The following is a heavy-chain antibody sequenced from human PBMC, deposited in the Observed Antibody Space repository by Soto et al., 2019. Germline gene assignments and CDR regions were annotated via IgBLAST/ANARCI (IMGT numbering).Heavy chain of an antibody. V-gene: IGHV4-59*08. D-gene: IGHD5-12*01. CDR1: GGSISSYY. CDR2: IYYSGST. CDR3: ARLAGYSGYHDAFDI. Sequence: SETLSLTCTVSGGSISSYYLSWIRQPPGKGLEWIGYIYYSGSTNYNPSLKSRVTISVDTSKNQFSLKLSSVTAADTAVYYCARLAGYSGYHDAFDIWGQGTMVTV. J-gene: IGHJ3*02.